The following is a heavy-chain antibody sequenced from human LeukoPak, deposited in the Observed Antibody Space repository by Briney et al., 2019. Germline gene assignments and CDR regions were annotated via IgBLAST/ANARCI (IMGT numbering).Heavy chain of an antibody. V-gene: IGHV3-21*01. CDR2: ISSSSSYI. Sequence: GGSLRLSCAASGFTFSTYSMNWVRQAPGKGLEWVSSISSSSSYIYYADSVKGRFTISRDNANNSLYLQMSSLRAEDTAVYYCARVQVAATGPIDYWGQGTLVTVSS. CDR1: GFTFSTYS. J-gene: IGHJ4*02. CDR3: ARVQVAATGPIDY. D-gene: IGHD1-26*01.